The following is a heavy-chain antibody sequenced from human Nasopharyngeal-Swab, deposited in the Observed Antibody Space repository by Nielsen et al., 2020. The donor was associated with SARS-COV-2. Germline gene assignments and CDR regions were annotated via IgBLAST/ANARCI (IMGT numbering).Heavy chain of an antibody. CDR2: IYPGDSDT. J-gene: IGHJ6*02. D-gene: IGHD3-3*01. V-gene: IGHV5-51*01. CDR3: ARQGITIFGVVTYGMDV. Sequence: VRQMPGKGLEWMGIIYPGDSDTRYSPSFQGQVTISADKSISTAYLQWSSLKASDTAMYYCARQGITIFGVVTYGMDVWGQGTTVTVSS.